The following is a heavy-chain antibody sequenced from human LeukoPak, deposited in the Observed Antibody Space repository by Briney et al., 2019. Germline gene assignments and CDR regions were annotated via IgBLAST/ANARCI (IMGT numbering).Heavy chain of an antibody. Sequence: HTGGSLRLSCEASGFTFGSFAMYWVRQAPGKGLEWIAGIFGSGGSPHYADSVKGRFTISRDNSKNTVYLQINSLRAEDTAVYYCGKTTAGCSSGQKPAWPVDYWGQETLVTVSS. CDR1: GFTFGSFA. CDR2: IFGSGGSP. CDR3: GKTTAGCSSGQKPAWPVDY. J-gene: IGHJ4*02. D-gene: IGHD6-19*01. V-gene: IGHV3-23*01.